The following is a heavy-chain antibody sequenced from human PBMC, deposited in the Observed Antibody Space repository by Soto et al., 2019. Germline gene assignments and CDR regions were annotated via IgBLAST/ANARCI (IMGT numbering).Heavy chain of an antibody. V-gene: IGHV3-30*18. CDR3: AKSPNFYCSSPNYYKYYFDY. D-gene: IGHD2-2*02. CDR2: ISYDGSDK. Sequence: GGSLRLSCAASGFTFNTYGMHWVRQAPGKGLEWVAVISYDGSDKFYADSVKGRFTISRDNSKNALYLQMSSLRPEDTAIYYCAKSPNFYCSSPNYYKYYFDYWGQGTLVTVSS. J-gene: IGHJ4*02. CDR1: GFTFNTYG.